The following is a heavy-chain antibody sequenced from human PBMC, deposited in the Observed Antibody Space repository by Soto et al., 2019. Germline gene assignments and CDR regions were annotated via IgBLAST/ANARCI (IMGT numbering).Heavy chain of an antibody. D-gene: IGHD4-17*01. J-gene: IGHJ3*02. Sequence: QVQLQESGPGLVKPSETLSLTCTVSGGSISSYYWSWIQQPPGKGLEWIGYIYYSGSTNYNPFLKSRVTISVDTSKNQFALKLSSVTAADTAVYYCARRYGDAFDIWGQGTMVTVSS. CDR2: IYYSGST. CDR1: GGSISSYY. V-gene: IGHV4-59*08. CDR3: ARRYGDAFDI.